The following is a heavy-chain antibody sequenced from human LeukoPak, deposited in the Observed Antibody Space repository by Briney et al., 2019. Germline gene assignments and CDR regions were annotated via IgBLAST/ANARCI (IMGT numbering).Heavy chain of an antibody. Sequence: GGSLRLSCAASGFTFSSYWMSCVRQAPGTGLEWVAGIWYDGSNKYYADSVKGRFTISRDNSKNTLYLQMNSLRAEDTAVYYCARESYGVGATGGDFDYWGQGTLVTVSS. D-gene: IGHD1-26*01. CDR2: IWYDGSNK. CDR1: GFTFSSYW. CDR3: ARESYGVGATGGDFDY. J-gene: IGHJ4*02. V-gene: IGHV3-33*08.